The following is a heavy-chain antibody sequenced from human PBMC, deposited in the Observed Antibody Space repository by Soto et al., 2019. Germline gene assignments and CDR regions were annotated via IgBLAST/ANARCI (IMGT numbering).Heavy chain of an antibody. J-gene: IGHJ4*02. V-gene: IGHV4-61*01. D-gene: IGHD1-7*01. CDR2: VYFTGTT. CDR3: ARRPAQGENYRLFDN. CDR1: GGSVSNGIYY. Sequence: PSETLSLTCTVSGGSVSNGIYYWSWIRQPPGKGLEWIGNVYFTGTTIYNPSLKSRVTMSVDTYKDQVVLTMTNVDPVDTATYYCARRPAQGENYRLFDNWGQGTLVTVSS.